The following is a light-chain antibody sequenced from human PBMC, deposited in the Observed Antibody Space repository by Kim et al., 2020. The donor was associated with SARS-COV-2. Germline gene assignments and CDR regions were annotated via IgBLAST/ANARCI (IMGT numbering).Light chain of an antibody. CDR3: QAWDSSTYVV. V-gene: IGLV3-1*01. Sequence: VAPGQTASITCSGDKLGDKYACWYQQKPGQSPVLVIYQDSKRPSGIPERFSGSNSGNTATLTISGTQAMDEADYYCQAWDSSTYVVFGGGTQLTVL. J-gene: IGLJ2*01. CDR1: KLGDKY. CDR2: QDS.